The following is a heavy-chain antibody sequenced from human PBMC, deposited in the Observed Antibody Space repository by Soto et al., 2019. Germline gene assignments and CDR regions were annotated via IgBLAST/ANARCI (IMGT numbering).Heavy chain of an antibody. J-gene: IGHJ5*02. CDR3: ARFLGRPACTGDWFDP. V-gene: IGHV4-31*03. CDR2: IYYSGRT. CDR1: GGSIRSGGYY. Sequence: QVQLQESGPGLVKPSQTLSLTCTVSGGSIRSGGYYWSWIRQHPGKGLEWIGYIYYSGRTYYNPSLKSRVTISVDTSKHHFALKRSSVTAADTAVYYCARFLGRPACTGDWFDPWGQGTLVTVCS. D-gene: IGHD2-2*01.